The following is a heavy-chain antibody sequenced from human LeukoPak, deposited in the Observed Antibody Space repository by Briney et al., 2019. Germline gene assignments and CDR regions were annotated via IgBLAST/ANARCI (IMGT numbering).Heavy chain of an antibody. D-gene: IGHD6-13*01. V-gene: IGHV1-46*01. CDR2: INPSGDAT. CDR1: GYIFTNYL. J-gene: IGHJ4*02. Sequence: ASVKVSCKASGYIFTNYLIHWVRQAPGQGLEWMGIINPSGDATNYAQKFQGRVTMTRDTSTSTVYMELSSLRSEDTAVYYCARDPQSSSWPLDYWGQGTLVTVSS. CDR3: ARDPQSSSWPLDY.